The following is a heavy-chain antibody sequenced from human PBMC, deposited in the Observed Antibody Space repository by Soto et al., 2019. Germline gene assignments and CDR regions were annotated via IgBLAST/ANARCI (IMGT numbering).Heavy chain of an antibody. J-gene: IGHJ4*02. CDR3: TRRFDD. V-gene: IGHV3-48*03. CDR2: ISSSGTTI. CDR1: GFTFSSYE. Sequence: LRLSCAASGFTFSSYEVNWVRQAPGKGLEWVSYISSSGTTIYYADSVKGRFTISRDNTKNSLYLQMNSLRDEDTAVYYCTRRFDDWGRGTLVTVSS.